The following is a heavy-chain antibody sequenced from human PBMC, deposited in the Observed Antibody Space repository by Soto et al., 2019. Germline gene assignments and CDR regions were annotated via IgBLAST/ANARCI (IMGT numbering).Heavy chain of an antibody. CDR3: TRHRAVVVPAAIRVEDYYYYGMDV. Sequence: LSCAASGFTFSGSAMQWVRQASGKGLGWVGRIRSKANSYATAYAASVKGRFTISRDDSKNTAYLQMNSLKTEDTAVYYCTRHRAVVVPAAIRVEDYYYYGMDVWGQGTTVTVSS. J-gene: IGHJ6*02. CDR1: GFTFSGSA. CDR2: IRSKANSYAT. V-gene: IGHV3-73*01. D-gene: IGHD2-2*01.